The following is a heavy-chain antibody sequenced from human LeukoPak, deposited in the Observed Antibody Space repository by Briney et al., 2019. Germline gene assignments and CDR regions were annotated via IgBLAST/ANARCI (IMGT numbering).Heavy chain of an antibody. CDR3: ARDWFGGELYNWFDP. Sequence: KPGASVKVSCKASGYTFTGYYMHWVRQAPGQGLEWMGWINPNSGGTNYAQKFQGRVTMTRDTSISTAYMELSRLRSDDTAVYYCARDWFGGELYNWFDPWGQGTLVTVSS. D-gene: IGHD3-10*01. CDR2: INPNSGGT. CDR1: GYTFTGYY. J-gene: IGHJ5*02. V-gene: IGHV1-2*02.